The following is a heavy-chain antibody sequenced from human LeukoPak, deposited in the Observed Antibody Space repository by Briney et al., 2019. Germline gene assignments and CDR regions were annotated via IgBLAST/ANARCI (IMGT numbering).Heavy chain of an antibody. J-gene: IGHJ4*02. CDR3: ARRAGDYSHPYDY. V-gene: IGHV3-23*01. D-gene: IGHD3-22*01. CDR1: EFTFSSQG. Sequence: GGTLRLSCAASEFTFSSQGMNWVRQAPGKGLEWVSFISGSGDTTYFADSVKGRFTISRDNSKNTVHLQMNSLRAEDTAMYYCARRAGDYSHPYDYWGQGTLVTVSS. CDR2: ISGSGDTT.